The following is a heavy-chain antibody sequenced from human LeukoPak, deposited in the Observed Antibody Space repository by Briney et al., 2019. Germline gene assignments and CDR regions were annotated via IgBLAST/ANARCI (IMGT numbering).Heavy chain of an antibody. J-gene: IGHJ5*02. CDR2: ISYDGSHK. CDR3: AKGARGDTVTSIVGLNWFDP. V-gene: IGHV3-30*18. CDR1: GFTFSSYV. Sequence: GRSLRLSCAASGFTFSSYVMRWVRQAPGKGLEWVAVISYDGSHKYYADSVKGRFSISRDNSKNTLYLQMNSLRADDTAVYYCAKGARGDTVTSIVGLNWFDPWGQGTLVTVSS. D-gene: IGHD4-17*01.